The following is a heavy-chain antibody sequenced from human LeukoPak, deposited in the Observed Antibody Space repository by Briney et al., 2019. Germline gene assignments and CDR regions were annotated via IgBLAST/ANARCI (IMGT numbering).Heavy chain of an antibody. D-gene: IGHD6-25*01. CDR2: INHSGST. CDR3: ARVAALSYYYYMDV. V-gene: IGHV4-34*01. CDR1: GGSFSGYY. J-gene: IGHJ6*03. Sequence: PSETLSLTCAVYGGSFSGYYWSWIRQPPGKGLEWIGEINHSGSTNYNPSLKSRVTISVDKSKNQFSLKLSSVTAADTAVYYCARVAALSYYYYMDVWGKGTTVTVSS.